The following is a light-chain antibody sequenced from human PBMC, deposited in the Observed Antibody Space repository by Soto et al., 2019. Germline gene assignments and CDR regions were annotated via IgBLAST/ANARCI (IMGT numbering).Light chain of an antibody. Sequence: QAVVTQAPSLTVSPGGTVTLTCGYSTGAVTSGHYPDWFQQKPGQAPRTLIYDTNNKHSWTPARFSGSLLGGKAALTLSGAQPEDEAEYYCLLSYSGTKVFGGGTKLTVL. J-gene: IGLJ3*02. V-gene: IGLV7-46*01. CDR1: TGAVTSGHY. CDR3: LLSYSGTKV. CDR2: DTN.